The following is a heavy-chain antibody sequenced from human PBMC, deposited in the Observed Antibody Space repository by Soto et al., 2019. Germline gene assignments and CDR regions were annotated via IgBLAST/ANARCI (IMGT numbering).Heavy chain of an antibody. Sequence: GGSLRLSCVASGFSFSNNAMHWVRQAPGKGLESVAVISSDGSKKYYADSVKGRFTISRDNSKNTVYLQVDSPRAEDTAMYYCAKEGSRTTGRYIFDYWGQGTLVTVSS. J-gene: IGHJ4*02. CDR3: AKEGSRTTGRYIFDY. D-gene: IGHD1-1*01. CDR2: ISSDGSKK. CDR1: GFSFSNNA. V-gene: IGHV3-30*18.